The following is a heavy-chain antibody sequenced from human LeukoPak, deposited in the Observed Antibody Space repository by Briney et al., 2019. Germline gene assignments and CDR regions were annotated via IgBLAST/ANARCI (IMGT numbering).Heavy chain of an antibody. CDR2: IYPRDGST. CDR1: GYTFTSNY. CDR3: ARDFSGSIHFDY. D-gene: IGHD2/OR15-2a*01. Sequence: ASVKVSCKASGYTFTSNYIHWVRQAPGQGLEWMGMIYPRDGSTSYAQKFQGRVTMTRDTSTSTVYMELSSLRSEDTAVYYCARDFSGSIHFDYWGQGTLVTVSS. V-gene: IGHV1-46*01. J-gene: IGHJ4*02.